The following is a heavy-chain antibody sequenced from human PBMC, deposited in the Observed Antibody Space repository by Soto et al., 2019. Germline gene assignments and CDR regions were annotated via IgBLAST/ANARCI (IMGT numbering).Heavy chain of an antibody. D-gene: IGHD6-19*01. J-gene: IGHJ2*01. CDR1: GFTFSSYA. CDR2: ILYDGSNK. Sequence: QVQLVESGGGVVQPGRSLRLSCAASGFTFSSYAMHWVRQAPGKGLEWVAVILYDGSNKYYADSVKGRFTISRDNSKNTLYLQMNSLRAEDTAVYYCARPSIAVAGFYWYFDLWGRGTLVTVSS. V-gene: IGHV3-30-3*01. CDR3: ARPSIAVAGFYWYFDL.